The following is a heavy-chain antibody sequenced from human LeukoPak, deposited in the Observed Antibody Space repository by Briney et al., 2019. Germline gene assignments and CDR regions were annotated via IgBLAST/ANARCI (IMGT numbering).Heavy chain of an antibody. J-gene: IGHJ5*02. CDR1: GFSFNKYG. CDR2: IRYDGSNK. Sequence: WGSLRLSCAASGFSFNKYGMHWVRQAPGKGLEWVAFIRYDGSNKYYADSVKGRFTISRDNSKNTVYVQMNSLRAEDTAVYYCAKDQRSYYASGSHYRGGNWFDPWGQGTLVTVSS. V-gene: IGHV3-30*02. D-gene: IGHD3-10*01. CDR3: AKDQRSYYASGSHYRGGNWFDP.